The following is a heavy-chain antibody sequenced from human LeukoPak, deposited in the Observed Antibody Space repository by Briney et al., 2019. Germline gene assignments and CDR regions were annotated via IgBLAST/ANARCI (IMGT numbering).Heavy chain of an antibody. CDR2: ISSSSSTI. CDR1: GFTFSSYS. J-gene: IGHJ4*02. D-gene: IGHD4-23*01. CDR3: ARDGDYGGNFLLDY. V-gene: IGHV3-48*04. Sequence: GGSLRLSCAASGFTFSSYSMNWVRQAPGKGLEWVSYISSSSSTIYYADSVKGRFTISRDNAKNSLYLQMNSLRAEDTAVYYCARDGDYGGNFLLDYWGQGTLVTVSS.